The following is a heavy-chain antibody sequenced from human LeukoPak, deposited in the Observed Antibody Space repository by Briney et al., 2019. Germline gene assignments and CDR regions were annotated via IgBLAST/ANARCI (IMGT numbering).Heavy chain of an antibody. CDR1: GGSISSHY. CDR2: IYYSGST. Sequence: PSETLSLTCAVSGGSISSHYWSWIRQPPGKGLEWIGYIYYSGSTNYNPSLKSRVTISVDTSKNQFSLKLSSVTAADTAVYYCARDDSSGYYYSFDYWGQGTLVTVSS. D-gene: IGHD3-22*01. V-gene: IGHV4-59*11. CDR3: ARDDSSGYYYSFDY. J-gene: IGHJ4*02.